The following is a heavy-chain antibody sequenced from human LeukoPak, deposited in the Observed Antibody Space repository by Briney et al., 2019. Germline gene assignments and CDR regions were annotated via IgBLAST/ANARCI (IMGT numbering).Heavy chain of an antibody. CDR2: INPSGGST. Sequence: ASVTVSCKASGYTFTSYYMHWVRQAPGQGLEWMGIINPSGGSTSYAQKLQGRVTMTTDTSTSTAYMELRSLRSDDTAVYYCAREYYDFWSGYYFLYYYYYMDVWGKGTTVTVSS. D-gene: IGHD3-3*01. V-gene: IGHV1-46*01. CDR3: AREYYDFWSGYYFLYYYYYMDV. J-gene: IGHJ6*03. CDR1: GYTFTSYY.